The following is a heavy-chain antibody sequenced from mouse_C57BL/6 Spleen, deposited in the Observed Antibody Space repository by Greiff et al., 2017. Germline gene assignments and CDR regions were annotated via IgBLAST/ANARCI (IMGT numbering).Heavy chain of an antibody. CDR3: ARHEEAYCRRYFDV. D-gene: IGHD2-12*01. J-gene: IGHJ1*03. CDR1: GYTFTEYT. V-gene: IGHV1-62-2*01. CDR2: FYPGSGSI. Sequence: QVQLKESGAELVKPGASVKLSCKASGYTFTEYTIHWVKQRSGQGLEWIGWFYPGSGSINDNEKFKDKATLTADKSSSTVYMELSRLTSEDSAVYFCARHEEAYCRRYFDVWGTGTTVTVSS.